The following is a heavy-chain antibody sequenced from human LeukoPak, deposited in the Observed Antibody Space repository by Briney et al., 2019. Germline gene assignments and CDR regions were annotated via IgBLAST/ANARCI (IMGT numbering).Heavy chain of an antibody. J-gene: IGHJ4*02. CDR3: ATLRPRQQLVVDH. V-gene: IGHV3-48*03. CDR1: GFTVSSYE. CDR2: ISYTGDTI. D-gene: IGHD6-13*01. Sequence: PGGSLRLSRAASGFTVSSYEMNWVRQAPGKGLEWVSYISYTGDTIYYAESVKGRFTISRDNAKNSLYLQMSSLRAEDTAVYYCATLRPRQQLVVDHWGQGTLVTVSS.